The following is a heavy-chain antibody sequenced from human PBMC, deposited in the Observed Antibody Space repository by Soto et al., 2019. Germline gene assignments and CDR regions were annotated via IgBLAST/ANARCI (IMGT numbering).Heavy chain of an antibody. CDR2: ISDSGSST. J-gene: IGHJ6*02. D-gene: IGHD3-3*01. V-gene: IGHV3-23*01. Sequence: GGSLRLSCAASGFAFNSYAMSWVRQAPGKGLEWVSGISDSGSSTYYEDSVKGRFTISRDNSKSTLYLQMNSLRVEDTAIYYCAKETRIMIFGALIPQDDYYHGMSAWVRGTTIIVSS. CDR1: GFAFNSYA. CDR3: AKETRIMIFGALIPQDDYYHGMSA.